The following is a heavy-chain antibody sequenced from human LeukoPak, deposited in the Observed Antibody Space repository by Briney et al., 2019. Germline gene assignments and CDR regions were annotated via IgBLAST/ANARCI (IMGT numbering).Heavy chain of an antibody. D-gene: IGHD5-12*01. CDR3: ARSHPYSATYFFDY. J-gene: IGHJ4*02. CDR1: GFIVSSNY. CDR2: IYSGGSS. V-gene: IGHV3-53*01. Sequence: PGGSLRLSCAASGFIVSSNYMSWVRQAPGKGLEWVSIIYSGGSSYYADSVKGRFTISRDNSKNTLYLQMNSLRVEDTAVYYCARSHPYSATYFFDYWGQGTLVTVSS.